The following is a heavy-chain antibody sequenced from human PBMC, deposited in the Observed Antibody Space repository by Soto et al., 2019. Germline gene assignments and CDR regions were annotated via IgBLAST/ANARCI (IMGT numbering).Heavy chain of an antibody. CDR2: VFHTGNT. CDR1: GVSITSSTW. Sequence: QVPLRESGPGLVKPSETLSITCVVSGVSITSSTWWAWVRQPPGKGLEWIGEVFHTGNTNYNPSLKSRVTMSVEKPKNQFSLKLTSVTAADTAVYYCARGGDWFDPWGQGILVTVSS. V-gene: IGHV4-4*02. CDR3: ARGGDWFDP. D-gene: IGHD3-16*01. J-gene: IGHJ5*02.